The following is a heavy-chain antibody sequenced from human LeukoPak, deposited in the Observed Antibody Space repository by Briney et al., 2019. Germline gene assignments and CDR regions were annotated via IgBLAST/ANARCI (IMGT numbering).Heavy chain of an antibody. Sequence: SETLSLTCTVSGGSISSSSYYWDWLRQPPGKGLEWIGTIYYSGSTYYNPSLKSRVTMSVDTSKNQFSLKLSSVTAADTAVYFCARGPYSYDSSGAFDIWGQGTMVTVSS. CDR2: IYYSGST. J-gene: IGHJ3*02. CDR3: ARGPYSYDSSGAFDI. V-gene: IGHV4-39*01. D-gene: IGHD3-22*01. CDR1: GGSISSSSYY.